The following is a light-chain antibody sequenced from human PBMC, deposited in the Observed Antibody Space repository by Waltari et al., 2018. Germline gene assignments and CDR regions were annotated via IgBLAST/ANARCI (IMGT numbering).Light chain of an antibody. CDR2: WAS. V-gene: IGKV4-1*01. Sequence: DIVMTQSPDSLAVSLGERATINCKSSQSVLYSSNNKNYLGWYQQKPGQPPKLLIHWASTRESGVPDRFSGSGSGAEFTRTISSLEAEDVAVYYCHQRSDWGTFGGGTKVEI. CDR3: HQRSDWGT. J-gene: IGKJ4*01. CDR1: QSVLYSSNNKNY.